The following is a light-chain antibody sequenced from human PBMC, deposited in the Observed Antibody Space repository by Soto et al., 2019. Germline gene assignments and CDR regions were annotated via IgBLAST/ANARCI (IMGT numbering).Light chain of an antibody. J-gene: IGKJ3*01. V-gene: IGKV3-15*01. CDR2: AAS. CDR3: QQYNSWPLT. Sequence: EVVMTQSPVTLSVSPGERATLSCRASQSVNSNLAWYQQKPGQAPRLLIYAASTGATGIPARFSGSGSGSDFTLTISSLQSEDFAVYYCQQYNSWPLTFGPGGKADIK. CDR1: QSVNSN.